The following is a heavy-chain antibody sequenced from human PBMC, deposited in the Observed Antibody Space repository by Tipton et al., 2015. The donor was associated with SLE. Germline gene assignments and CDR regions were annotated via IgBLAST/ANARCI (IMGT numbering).Heavy chain of an antibody. CDR2: IYYSGST. J-gene: IGHJ6*02. V-gene: IGHV4-59*01. Sequence: LRLSCTVSGGSISSYYWSWIRQPPGKGLEWIGYIYYSGSTNYNPSLKSRVTISVDTSKNQFSLKLSSVTAADTAVYYCARGSSSSDYYYYGMDVWGQGTTVTVSS. D-gene: IGHD6-6*01. CDR1: GGSISSYY. CDR3: ARGSSSSDYYYYGMDV.